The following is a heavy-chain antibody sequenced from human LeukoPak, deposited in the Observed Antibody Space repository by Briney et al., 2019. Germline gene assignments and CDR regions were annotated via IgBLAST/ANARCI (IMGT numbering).Heavy chain of an antibody. D-gene: IGHD3-22*01. V-gene: IGHV3-21*01. CDR2: ISSSCIHI. CDR3: ARRAGRSGYYYFDY. Sequence: GGSLRLSCVASDFTFSSYSMNWVRQAPGKGLEWVSAISSSCIHIDYADSVKGRFTISRDNGKNSLYLQMNSLRAEDTAVYYCARRAGRSGYYYFDYWGQGTLVTVSS. J-gene: IGHJ4*02. CDR1: DFTFSSYS.